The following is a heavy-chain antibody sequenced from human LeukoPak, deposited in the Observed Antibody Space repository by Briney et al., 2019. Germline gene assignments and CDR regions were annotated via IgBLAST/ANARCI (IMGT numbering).Heavy chain of an antibody. V-gene: IGHV3-7*01. CDR1: GFTFSSYS. J-gene: IGHJ4*02. CDR3: ARDWSEQWLVLDY. Sequence: GGSLRLSCAASGFTFSSYSMNWVRQAPGKGLEWVANIKQDGSEKYYVDSVKGRFTISRDNAKNSLYLQMNSLRAEDTAVYYCARDWSEQWLVLDYWGQGTLVTVSS. CDR2: IKQDGSEK. D-gene: IGHD6-19*01.